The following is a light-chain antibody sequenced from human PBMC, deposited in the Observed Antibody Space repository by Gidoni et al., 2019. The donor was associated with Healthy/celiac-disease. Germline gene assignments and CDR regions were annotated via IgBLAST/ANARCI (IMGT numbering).Light chain of an antibody. J-gene: IGKJ2*01. V-gene: IGKV4-1*01. CDR3: QQYYSTPYT. CDR1: QSVLYSPNNKNY. Sequence: DLLLIPSPASLSLSLGERATINCKSSQSVLYSPNNKNYLAWYQQKPGQPPKLLIYWASTRESGVPDRFSGSGSGTDFTLTISSLQAEDVAVYYCQQYYSTPYTFGQGTKLEIK. CDR2: WAS.